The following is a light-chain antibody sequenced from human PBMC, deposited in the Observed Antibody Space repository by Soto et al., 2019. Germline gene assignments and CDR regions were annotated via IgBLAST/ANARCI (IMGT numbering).Light chain of an antibody. J-gene: IGKJ1*01. CDR2: AAS. Sequence: EIVMTQSAATLSVSPGERATLSCRPSQSVGSNLAWYQQKPGQAPRLLIYAASTRATGIPARFSGSGSGTDFTLTISSLQSEDFAVYYCQQYNNWPRTFGQGTKVEIK. V-gene: IGKV3-15*01. CDR3: QQYNNWPRT. CDR1: QSVGSN.